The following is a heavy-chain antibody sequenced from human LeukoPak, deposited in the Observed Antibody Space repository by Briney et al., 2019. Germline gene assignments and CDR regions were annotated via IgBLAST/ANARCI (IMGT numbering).Heavy chain of an antibody. CDR3: ASSDGYSLSELDY. CDR1: GGTFSSYA. CDR2: IIPIFGIA. D-gene: IGHD5-24*01. J-gene: IGHJ4*02. Sequence: SVKVSCKASGGTFSSYAISWVRQAPGQGLEWMGRIIPIFGIANYAQKFQGRVTITADKSTSTAYMELSSLRSEDTAVYYCASSDGYSLSELDYWGQGTLVTVSS. V-gene: IGHV1-69*04.